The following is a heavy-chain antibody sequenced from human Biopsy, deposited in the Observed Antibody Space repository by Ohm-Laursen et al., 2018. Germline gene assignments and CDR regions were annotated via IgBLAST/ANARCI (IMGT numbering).Heavy chain of an antibody. CDR1: GGSFSGTY. D-gene: IGHD3-3*01. V-gene: IGHV4-34*01. J-gene: IGHJ4*02. CDR2: INHSGST. Sequence: GTLSLTCAVSGGSFSGTYWGWIRQTPGKGLEWIGEINHSGSTKYNPSFESRVTISVDTSKNQFSLNLFSVTAADAARYFCARGEYYAYWSGARKLNYFDYWGQGTLVIVSS. CDR3: ARGEYYAYWSGARKLNYFDY.